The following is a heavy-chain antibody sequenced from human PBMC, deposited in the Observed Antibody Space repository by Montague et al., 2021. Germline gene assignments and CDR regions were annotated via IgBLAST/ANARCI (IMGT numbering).Heavy chain of an antibody. D-gene: IGHD3-10*01. V-gene: IGHV3-74*01. CDR2: ISTDGSST. J-gene: IGHJ4*02. CDR1: GFTFSSYS. Sequence: SLRLSCAASGFTFSSYSMHWVRQAPGKGLVWVSRISTDGSSTTYADSVKGRFTTSRDNAKNMLYLQMNSLRAEDTAVYYCTFYKFRETPRGFDYWGQGTLVTVSA. CDR3: TFYKFRETPRGFDY.